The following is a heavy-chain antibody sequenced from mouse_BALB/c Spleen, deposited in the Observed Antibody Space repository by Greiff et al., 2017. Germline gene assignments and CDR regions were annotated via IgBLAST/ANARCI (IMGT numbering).Heavy chain of an antibody. CDR1: GFTFSDYG. J-gene: IGHJ4*01. CDR3: ARDNWEGAMDY. CDR2: ISNLAYSI. Sequence: EVMLVESGGGLVQPGGSRKLSCAASGFTFSDYGMAWVRQAPGKGPEWVAFISNLAYSIYYADTVTGRFTISRENAKNTLYLEMSSLRSEDTAMYYCARDNWEGAMDYWGQGTSVTVSS. D-gene: IGHD4-1*01. V-gene: IGHV5-15*02.